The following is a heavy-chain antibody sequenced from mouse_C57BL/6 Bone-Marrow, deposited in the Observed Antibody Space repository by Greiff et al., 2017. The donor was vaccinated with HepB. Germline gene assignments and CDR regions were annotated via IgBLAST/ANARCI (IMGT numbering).Heavy chain of an antibody. V-gene: IGHV10-3*01. CDR3: VARSTMVTTRTRLYAMDY. Sequence: EVMLVESGGGLVQPKGSLKLSCAASGFTFNTYAMHWVRQAPGKGLEWVARIRSKSSNYATYYADSVKDRFTISRDDSQSMLYLQMNNLKTEDTAMYYCVARSTMVTTRTRLYAMDYWGQGTSVTVSS. D-gene: IGHD2-2*01. J-gene: IGHJ4*01. CDR2: IRSKSSNYAT. CDR1: GFTFNTYA.